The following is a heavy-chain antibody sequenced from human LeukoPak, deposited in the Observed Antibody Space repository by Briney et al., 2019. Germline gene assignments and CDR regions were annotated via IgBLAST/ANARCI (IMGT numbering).Heavy chain of an antibody. J-gene: IGHJ4*02. V-gene: IGHV4-59*01. CDR2: IYYSGST. Sequence: SETLSLTCTVSGGSINSYYWSWIRQPPGKGLERIGYIYYSGSTNYNPSLKSRVTISVDTSKNQFSLKLSSVTAADTAGYYCARDPSYHGGYFDYWGQGTLVTVSS. CDR1: GGSINSYY. D-gene: IGHD2-2*01. CDR3: ARDPSYHGGYFDY.